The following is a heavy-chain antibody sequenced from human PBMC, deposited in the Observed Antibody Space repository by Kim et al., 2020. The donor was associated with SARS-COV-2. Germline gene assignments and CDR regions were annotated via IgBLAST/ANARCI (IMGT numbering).Heavy chain of an antibody. D-gene: IGHD3-16*02. J-gene: IGHJ3*02. V-gene: IGHV3-72*01. CDR3: ARSLWLQAFDI. CDR2: T. Sequence: TECAASGKGRFTISRDDSKNSLYLKMNSLKTEDTAVYYCARSLWLQAFDIWGQGTMVTVSS.